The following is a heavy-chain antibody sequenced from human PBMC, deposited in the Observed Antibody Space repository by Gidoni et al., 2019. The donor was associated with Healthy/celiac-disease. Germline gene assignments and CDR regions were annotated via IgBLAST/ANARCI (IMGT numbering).Heavy chain of an antibody. CDR3: AKGLEGGYRRGDAFDI. V-gene: IGHV3-23*01. CDR2: ISGSGGRT. Sequence: EVQLLESGGGLVQPGGSLRLSCAASGFTFSSYAMSGVRQAPGKGLEWVSAISGSGGRTYYAESVKGRFTISRDNSKNTLYLQMNSLRAEDTAVYDGAKGLEGGYRRGDAFDIWGQGTMVTVSS. J-gene: IGHJ3*02. D-gene: IGHD1-26*01. CDR1: GFTFSSYA.